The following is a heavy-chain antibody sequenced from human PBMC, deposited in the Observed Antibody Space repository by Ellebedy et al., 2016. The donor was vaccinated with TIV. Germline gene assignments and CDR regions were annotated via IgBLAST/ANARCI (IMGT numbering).Heavy chain of an antibody. CDR3: ARPSQDYGDYGVWLGGMDV. CDR2: IFHSGST. V-gene: IGHV4-31*03. Sequence: MPSETLSLTCSVSGGSISNSGYYWNWIRQHPGKGLEWIGYIFHSGSTYYNPSLQSRVIISVDTSKNQFSLKLSSVTAADTAVYYCARPSQDYGDYGVWLGGMDVWGQGTTVTVSS. J-gene: IGHJ6*02. CDR1: GGSISNSGYY. D-gene: IGHD4-17*01.